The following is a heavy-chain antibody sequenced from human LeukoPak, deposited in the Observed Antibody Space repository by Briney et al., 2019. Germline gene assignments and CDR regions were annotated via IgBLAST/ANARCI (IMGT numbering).Heavy chain of an antibody. J-gene: IGHJ3*02. CDR1: GGSISSGSYY. CDR2: IYTSGST. D-gene: IGHD3-22*01. V-gene: IGHV4-61*02. Sequence: SQTLSLTCTVSGGSISSGSYYWSWIRQPAGKGLEWIGRIYTSGSTNYNPSLKSRVTISVDTSKNQFSLKLSSVTAADTAVYYCARQYQPDYYDSSGYYAEAFDIWGQGTMVTVSS. CDR3: ARQYQPDYYDSSGYYAEAFDI.